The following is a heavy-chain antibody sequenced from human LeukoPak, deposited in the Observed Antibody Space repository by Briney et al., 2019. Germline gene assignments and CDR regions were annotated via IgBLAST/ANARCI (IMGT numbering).Heavy chain of an antibody. Sequence: SETLSLTCGVSGFSISSGHYWGWIRQPPGEGREWIGSFHHSGSTYYNPSLKSRVTISVDTSKNQFSLNLSSVTAADTAVYYCARLPYCSSTTCYSPYYLDYWGQGTLVTVSS. V-gene: IGHV4-38-2*01. J-gene: IGHJ4*02. CDR2: FHHSGST. CDR1: GFSISSGHY. D-gene: IGHD2-2*01. CDR3: ARLPYCSSTTCYSPYYLDY.